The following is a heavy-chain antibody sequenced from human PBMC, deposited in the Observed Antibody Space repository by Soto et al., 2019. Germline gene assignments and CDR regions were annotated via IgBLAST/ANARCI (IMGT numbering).Heavy chain of an antibody. CDR3: EAEMTFGKLSVV. CDR1: GDTDTNYV. Sequence: QVQLVQSGAEVKKPGSSVKVSCKASGDTDTNYVISWVRQAPGQGLEWMGGIFPKFGTTYSAQKLQDRLTITADESTSTVYMKLSSLRLDDTAVYYCEAEMTFGKLSVVWGQGTKVTVSS. D-gene: IGHD3-16*02. V-gene: IGHV1-69*01. J-gene: IGHJ6*02. CDR2: IFPKFGTT.